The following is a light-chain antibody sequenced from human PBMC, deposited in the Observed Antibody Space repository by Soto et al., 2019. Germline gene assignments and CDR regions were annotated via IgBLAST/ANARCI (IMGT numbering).Light chain of an antibody. V-gene: IGKV3-11*01. J-gene: IGKJ4*01. CDR2: DVF. CDR1: ESLRGL. CDR3: QQRSSWPLT. Sequence: EIVLTQSPGTLSLSPGERVILSCRASESLRGLLAWYQQKPGQAPRLLIYDVFKRATGIPARFSGSGSGTAFTLTISSLEPEDFAVYYCQQRSSWPLTFGGGTKVEIK.